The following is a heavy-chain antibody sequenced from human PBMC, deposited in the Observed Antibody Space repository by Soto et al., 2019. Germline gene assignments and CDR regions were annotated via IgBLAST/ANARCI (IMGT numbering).Heavy chain of an antibody. CDR3: ARGWETVGATTPFAY. D-gene: IGHD1-26*01. V-gene: IGHV1-69*06. J-gene: IGHJ4*02. CDR1: GGTFSNYD. Sequence: QVQLVQSGAEVKKPGSSVKVSCKASGGTFSNYDISWVRQAPGQGLEWMGGIIPMFGTPNYAQRFQGRVTITADKSTSTASMEVRNLKSDDTAVYYCARGWETVGATTPFAYWGQGTLVTVSS. CDR2: IIPMFGTP.